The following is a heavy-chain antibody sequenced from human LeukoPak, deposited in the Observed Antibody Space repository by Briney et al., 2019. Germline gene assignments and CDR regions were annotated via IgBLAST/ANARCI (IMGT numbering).Heavy chain of an antibody. CDR1: GGSISSGSYY. J-gene: IGHJ6*03. V-gene: IGHV4-61*02. CDR3: ARASMVRGVIRRYYYYYMDV. D-gene: IGHD3-10*01. Sequence: SETLSLTCTVSGGSISSGSYYWSWIRQPAGKGLEWIGRIYTSGSTNYNPSLKSRVTISVDTSKNQFSLKLSSVTAADTAVYYCARASMVRGVIRRYYYYYMDVWGKGTTVTISS. CDR2: IYTSGST.